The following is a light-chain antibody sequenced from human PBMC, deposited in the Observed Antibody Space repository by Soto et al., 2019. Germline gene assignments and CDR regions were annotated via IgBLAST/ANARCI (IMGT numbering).Light chain of an antibody. CDR2: GAS. J-gene: IGKJ1*01. Sequence: VMTQSPAALPVSPGERATLSCRAGQSVSSNLAWYQQKPGQAPRLLIYGASTRATGIPARFSGSGSGTEFSLTISSLQSEDFAVYYCQQYNDWPRTFGQGTKVDIK. V-gene: IGKV3-15*01. CDR1: QSVSSN. CDR3: QQYNDWPRT.